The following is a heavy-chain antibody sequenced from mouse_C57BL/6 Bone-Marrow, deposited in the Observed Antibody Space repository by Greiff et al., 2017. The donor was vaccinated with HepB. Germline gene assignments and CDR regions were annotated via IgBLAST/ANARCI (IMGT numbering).Heavy chain of an antibody. D-gene: IGHD1-1*01. V-gene: IGHV1-64*01. J-gene: IGHJ4*01. CDR3: ARNYYGSSYAMDY. CDR2: IHPNSGST. Sequence: QVQLQQPGAELVKPGASVKLSCKASGYTFTSYWMHWVKQRPGQGLEWIGMIHPNSGSTNYNEKFKSKATLTVDKSSSTAYMQLSSLTSEDSAVYYCARNYYGSSYAMDYWGKEPQSPSPQ. CDR1: GYTFTSYW.